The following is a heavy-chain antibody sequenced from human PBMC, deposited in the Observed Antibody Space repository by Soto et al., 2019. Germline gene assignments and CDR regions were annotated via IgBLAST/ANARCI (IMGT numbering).Heavy chain of an antibody. D-gene: IGHD3-22*01. J-gene: IGHJ4*02. CDR2: IGKSGDT. V-gene: IGHV3-13*04. CDR1: GFTFSSYD. Sequence: GGSLRLSCAASGFTFSSYDMHWVRQATGKGLEWVSAIGKSGDTYYSDSVKGRFTISRDNSKNTLYLQMNSLRAEDTAVYYCTKGYYYDTCGYFDSWGQGTLVTVSS. CDR3: TKGYYYDTCGYFDS.